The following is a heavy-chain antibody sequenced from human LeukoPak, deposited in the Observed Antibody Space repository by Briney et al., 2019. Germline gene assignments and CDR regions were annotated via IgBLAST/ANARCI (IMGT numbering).Heavy chain of an antibody. CDR2: IYYSGST. Sequence: SETLSLTCTVSGGSISSGGYYWSWIRQHPGKGLEWIGYIYYSGSTYYNPSLKSRVTISVDTSKNQFSLKLSSVTAADTAAYYCARKTRSYCSSTSCYYYYGMDVWGQGTTVTVSS. V-gene: IGHV4-31*03. J-gene: IGHJ6*02. CDR1: GGSISSGGYY. CDR3: ARKTRSYCSSTSCYYYYGMDV. D-gene: IGHD2-2*01.